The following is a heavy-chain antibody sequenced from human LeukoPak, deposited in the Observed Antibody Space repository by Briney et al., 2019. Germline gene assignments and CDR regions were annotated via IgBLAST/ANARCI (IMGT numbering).Heavy chain of an antibody. Sequence: GSPRLFCAAPGFPFRSYAMHRVRQAPGKGLEWVAVISYDGSNKYYADSVKGRFTISRDNSKNTLYLQMNSLRAEDTAVYYCAREWPMTPYFDYWGQGTLVTVSS. CDR3: AREWPMTPYFDY. D-gene: IGHD5-24*01. J-gene: IGHJ4*02. V-gene: IGHV3-30*16. CDR1: GFPFRSYA. CDR2: ISYDGSNK.